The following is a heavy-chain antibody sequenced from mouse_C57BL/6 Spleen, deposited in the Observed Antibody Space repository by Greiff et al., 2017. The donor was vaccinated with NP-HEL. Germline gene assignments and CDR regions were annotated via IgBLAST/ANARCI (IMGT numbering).Heavy chain of an antibody. CDR3: ARPYYGSSFYYFDY. CDR2: IYPGDGDT. V-gene: IGHV1-82*01. Sequence: QVQLQQSGPELVKPGASVKISCKASGYAFSSSWMNWVKQRPGKGLEWIGRIYPGDGDTNYNGKFKGKATLTADKSSSTAYMQLSSLTSEDSAVYFCARPYYGSSFYYFDYWGQGTTLTVSS. D-gene: IGHD1-1*01. J-gene: IGHJ2*01. CDR1: GYAFSSSW.